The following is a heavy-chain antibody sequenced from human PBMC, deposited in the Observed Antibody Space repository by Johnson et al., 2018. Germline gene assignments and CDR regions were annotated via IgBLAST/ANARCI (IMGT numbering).Heavy chain of an antibody. Sequence: QVQLVQSGGGLVKPGGSLRLSCAAAGFSFSDYDMSWIRQAPGKGLEWISFISDNGTIIYYADSVKGRVTMSRDNARKSLYLQMNTLRVGDTAVYYCARGASYYHFWSGTYDFGMDVWGQGTTVIVSS. J-gene: IGHJ6*02. D-gene: IGHD3-3*02. V-gene: IGHV3-11*01. CDR3: ARGASYYHFWSGTYDFGMDV. CDR1: GFSFSDYD. CDR2: ISDNGTII.